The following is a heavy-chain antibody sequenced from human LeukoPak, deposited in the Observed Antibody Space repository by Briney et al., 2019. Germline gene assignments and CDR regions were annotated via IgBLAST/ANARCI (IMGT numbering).Heavy chain of an antibody. J-gene: IGHJ4*02. V-gene: IGHV3-33*06. CDR3: AKGYSDSTFFY. CDR1: GFTFSSYG. Sequence: GGSLRLSCAASGFTFSSYGMHWVRQAPGKGLEWVAVIWYDGSNKYYADSVKGRFTISRDNSKNTLYLQMNSLRVEDTAIYYCAKGYSDSTFFYWGQGTQVTVSS. CDR2: IWYDGSNK. D-gene: IGHD6-13*01.